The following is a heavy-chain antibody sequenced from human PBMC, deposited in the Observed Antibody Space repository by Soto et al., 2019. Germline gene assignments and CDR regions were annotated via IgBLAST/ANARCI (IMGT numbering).Heavy chain of an antibody. J-gene: IGHJ4*02. Sequence: QVQLVQSGAEVKKPGASVKVSCRASRYTFINYYIHWVRQAPGQGLEWLAIINPTSGSTNYAQKFQGRVTLTMDTSTSTVYMELSGLRSDDTAVFYCARDLAAGDHWGQGTLVTVSS. CDR1: RYTFINYY. D-gene: IGHD6-13*01. CDR3: ARDLAAGDH. V-gene: IGHV1-46*01. CDR2: INPTSGST.